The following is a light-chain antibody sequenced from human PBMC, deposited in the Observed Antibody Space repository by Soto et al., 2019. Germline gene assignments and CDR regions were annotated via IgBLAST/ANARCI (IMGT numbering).Light chain of an antibody. Sequence: DIQMTQSPSSLSASVGDRVTITCRASQSISSYLNWYQQKPGKAPKLLIYAASSLQSGVPSRFSGSGSGTDFPLTISCLQPEDFATYYCQQSYSTLSITLGQGTRLEIK. CDR3: QQSYSTLSIT. J-gene: IGKJ5*01. V-gene: IGKV1-39*01. CDR2: AAS. CDR1: QSISSY.